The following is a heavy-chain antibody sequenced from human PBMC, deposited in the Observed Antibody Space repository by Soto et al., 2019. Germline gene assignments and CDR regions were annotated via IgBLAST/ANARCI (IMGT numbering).Heavy chain of an antibody. D-gene: IGHD2-21*02. J-gene: IGHJ6*02. CDR1: GGSFSGYY. CDR2: INHSGST. CDR3: ARGRVAYCGGDCYFYYGMDV. V-gene: IGHV4-34*01. Sequence: SETLSLTCAVYGGSFSGYYWSWIRQPPGKGLEWIGEINHSGSTNYNPSLKSRVTISVDTSKNQFSLKLSSVTAADTAVYYCARGRVAYCGGDCYFYYGMDVWGQGTTVTV.